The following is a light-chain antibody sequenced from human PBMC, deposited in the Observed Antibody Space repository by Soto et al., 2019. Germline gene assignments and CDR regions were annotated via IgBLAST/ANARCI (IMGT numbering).Light chain of an antibody. V-gene: IGLV2-11*01. CDR1: YSDVGAYNY. CDR3: CSYAGTYPLMI. CDR2: DVS. J-gene: IGLJ2*01. Sequence: QSALTQPRSVSGSPGQSVTISCTGTYSDVGAYNYVSWYQHHPAKAPRLMIFDVSQRPSGVPDRFSGSKSGNTASLTISGLQTEDEADYYCCSYAGTYPLMIFGEGTKLTVL.